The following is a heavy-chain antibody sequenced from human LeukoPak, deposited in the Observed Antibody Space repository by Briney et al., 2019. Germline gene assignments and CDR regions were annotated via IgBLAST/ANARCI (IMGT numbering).Heavy chain of an antibody. CDR3: ARVGYSNSYDY. J-gene: IGHJ4*02. D-gene: IGHD5-18*01. CDR1: GYTFTNFD. CDR2: MNPDTGNT. V-gene: IGHV1-8*03. Sequence: ASVKVSCKASGYTFTNFDINWVRQATGQGLEWMGWMNPDTGNTGSAQKFQGRVTITTDTSISTAYMELSSLRYEDTAVYYCARVGYSNSYDYWGQGTLVTVSS.